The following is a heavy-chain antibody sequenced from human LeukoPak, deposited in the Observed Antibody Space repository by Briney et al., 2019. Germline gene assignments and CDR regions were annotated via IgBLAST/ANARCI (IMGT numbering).Heavy chain of an antibody. Sequence: PGGSLRLSCAASGFTYSSYWMTWVRQAPGKGLEWVGRIKSRADGGTTDYAAPVKGRFTISRDDSQNTLSLHMNSLKTKDTAVYYCTTDGWWDYWGQGTLVTVSS. D-gene: IGHD6-19*01. CDR2: IKSRADGGTT. CDR1: GFTYSSYW. V-gene: IGHV3-15*01. J-gene: IGHJ4*02. CDR3: TTDGWWDY.